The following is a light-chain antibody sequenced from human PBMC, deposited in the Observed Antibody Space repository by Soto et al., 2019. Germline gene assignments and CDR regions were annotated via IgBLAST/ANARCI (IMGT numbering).Light chain of an antibody. V-gene: IGLV3-21*02. CDR1: DIGRKS. J-gene: IGLJ3*02. CDR3: QVWAGDSDHRV. CDR2: DDS. Sequence: SYVLTQPPSVSVAPVQTARITCGGTDIGRKSVHWYQQKAGQAPVLVVYDDSDRPSGIHERISGSNSGNTATLTISRVAAGDEADYYCQVWAGDSDHRVFGGGTKLTVL.